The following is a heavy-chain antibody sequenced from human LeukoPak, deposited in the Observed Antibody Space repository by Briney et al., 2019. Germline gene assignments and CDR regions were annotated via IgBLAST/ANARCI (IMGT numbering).Heavy chain of an antibody. J-gene: IGHJ4*02. Sequence: GASVKVSCKASGYTFTSYGISWVRQAPGQGLEWMGWISAYNGNTNYAQKLQGRVTMTTDTSTSTAYMELRSLRSDDTAVYCCARATYYYDSSGPENFDYWGQGTLVTVSS. V-gene: IGHV1-18*01. D-gene: IGHD3-22*01. CDR3: ARATYYYDSSGPENFDY. CDR1: GYTFTSYG. CDR2: ISAYNGNT.